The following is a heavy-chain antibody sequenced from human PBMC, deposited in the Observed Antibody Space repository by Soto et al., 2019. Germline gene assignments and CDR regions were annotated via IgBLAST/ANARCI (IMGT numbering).Heavy chain of an antibody. J-gene: IGHJ5*02. CDR1: GGPFSSYT. CDR2: IIPILGIA. V-gene: IGHV1-69*02. Sequence: KLSCKSSGGPFSSYTISWVRQAPGQGLEWMGRIIPILGIANYAQKFQGRVTITADKSTSTAYMELSSLRSEDTAVYYCAGGSPHNWLDPWGQGTLVTVSS. CDR3: AGGSPHNWLDP. D-gene: IGHD1-26*01.